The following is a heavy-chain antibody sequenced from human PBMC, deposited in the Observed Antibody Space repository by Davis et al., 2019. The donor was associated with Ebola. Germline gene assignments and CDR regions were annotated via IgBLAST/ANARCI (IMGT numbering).Heavy chain of an antibody. CDR3: TVTVAGFDY. V-gene: IGHV3-73*01. J-gene: IGHJ4*02. CDR2: IRSKANSYAT. CDR1: GFTFSNAW. Sequence: GGSLRLSCAASGFTFSNAWMNWVRQASGKGLEWVGRIRSKANSYATAYAASVKGRFTISRDDSKNTAYLQMNSLKTEDTAVYYCTVTVAGFDYWGQGTLVTVSS. D-gene: IGHD6-19*01.